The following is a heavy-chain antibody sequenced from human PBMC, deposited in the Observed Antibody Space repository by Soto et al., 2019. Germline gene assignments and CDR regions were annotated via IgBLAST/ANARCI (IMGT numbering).Heavy chain of an antibody. D-gene: IGHD2-21*02. V-gene: IGHV1-69*06. CDR1: GCTVSSYA. CDR2: IIPIFGTA. CDR3: ARGTGGNSVFYYYGMDV. Sequence: ASVNVSCRASGCTVSSYAISWVRQAPGQGLEWMGGIIPIFGTANYAQKFQGRVTITADKSTSTAYMELSSLRSEDTAVYYCARGTGGNSVFYYYGMDVWGQGPPVTVSS. J-gene: IGHJ6*02.